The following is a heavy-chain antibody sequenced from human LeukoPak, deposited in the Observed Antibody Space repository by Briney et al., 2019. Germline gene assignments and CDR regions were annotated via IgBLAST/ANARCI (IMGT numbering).Heavy chain of an antibody. J-gene: IGHJ4*02. CDR3: ARSSGHSYGDFDY. CDR1: GVSITSNY. CDR2: THHSGST. D-gene: IGHD5-18*01. Sequence: SETLSLTCSVSGVSITSNYWSWIRQPPGKVLEGIGYTHHSGSTSYNPSLKSRITISLDTSNNQFSLKLSSVTAADTAVYYCARSSGHSYGDFDYWGQGTLVTVSS. V-gene: IGHV4-59*01.